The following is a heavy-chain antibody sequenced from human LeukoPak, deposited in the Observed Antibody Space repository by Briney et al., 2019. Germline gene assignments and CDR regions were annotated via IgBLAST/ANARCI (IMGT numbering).Heavy chain of an antibody. D-gene: IGHD4-17*01. CDR3: ARDGATVTYEIDY. Sequence: SETLSLTCTVSGGSISSGSYYWSWIRQPPGKGLEWIGYIYYSGSTNYNPSLKSRVTISVDTSKNQFSLKLSSVTAADTAVYYCARDGATVTYEIDYWGREPWSPSPQ. V-gene: IGHV4-61*01. J-gene: IGHJ4*02. CDR2: IYYSGST. CDR1: GGSISSGSYY.